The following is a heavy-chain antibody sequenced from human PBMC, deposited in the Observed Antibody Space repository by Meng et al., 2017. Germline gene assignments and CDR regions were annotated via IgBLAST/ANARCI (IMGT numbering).Heavy chain of an antibody. Sequence: QVQLQDSGPGLVKPSEPLSLTCTVSGGSISSYYWSWIRQPPGKGLEWIGYIYYSGSTNYNPSLKSRVTISVDTSKNQFSLKLSSVTAADTAVYYCARGYDFWSGQYYFDYWGQGTLVTVSS. CDR1: GGSISSYY. V-gene: IGHV4-59*01. CDR3: ARGYDFWSGQYYFDY. CDR2: IYYSGST. J-gene: IGHJ4*02. D-gene: IGHD3-3*01.